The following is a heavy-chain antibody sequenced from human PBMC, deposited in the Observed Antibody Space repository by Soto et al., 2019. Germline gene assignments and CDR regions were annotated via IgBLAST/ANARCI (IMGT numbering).Heavy chain of an antibody. Sequence: SETLSLTCTVSGGSISSGGYYWSWIRQHPGKGLEWIGYIYYSGSTYYNPSLKSRVTISVDTSKNQFSLKLSSVTAADTAVYYCARFLATVITPVKAFDIWGQGTMVTVSS. CDR1: GGSISSGGYY. CDR3: ARFLATVITPVKAFDI. CDR2: IYYSGST. J-gene: IGHJ3*02. D-gene: IGHD4-17*01. V-gene: IGHV4-31*03.